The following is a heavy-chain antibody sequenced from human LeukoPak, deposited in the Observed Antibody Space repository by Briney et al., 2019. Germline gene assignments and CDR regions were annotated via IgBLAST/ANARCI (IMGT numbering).Heavy chain of an antibody. CDR1: GFSFSTYS. D-gene: IGHD6-19*01. CDR2: ISSSGTTI. J-gene: IGHJ3*02. CDR3: ARDQFPGGFPGIAVAGGVDI. Sequence: PGGSLRLSCAASGFSFSTYSMNWVRQAPGKGLEWVSYISSSGTTIYYADSVKGRFTISRDNAKNSLYLQMNSLRAEDTAVYYCARDQFPGGFPGIAVAGGVDIWGQGTMVTVSS. V-gene: IGHV3-48*04.